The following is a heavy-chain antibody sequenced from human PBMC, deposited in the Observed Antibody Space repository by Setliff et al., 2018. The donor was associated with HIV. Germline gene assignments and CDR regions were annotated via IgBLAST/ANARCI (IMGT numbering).Heavy chain of an antibody. Sequence: ASVKVSCKVYGYSLTELSMHWVRQAPGKGLEWLGVLDRDDGEKFYAQKFQGRVTMTEDTSTNTAYMELRSLRSEDTAVYSCAAEVVGPTLGAFDYWGLGTLVTVSS. V-gene: IGHV1-24*01. CDR1: GYSLTELS. J-gene: IGHJ4*02. CDR2: LDRDDGEK. D-gene: IGHD1-26*01. CDR3: AAEVVGPTLGAFDY.